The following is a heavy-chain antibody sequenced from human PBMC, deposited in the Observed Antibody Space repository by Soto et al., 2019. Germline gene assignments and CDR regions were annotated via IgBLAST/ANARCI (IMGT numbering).Heavy chain of an antibody. CDR3: AKISAGSTDETMFTVFDH. CDR2: IYHTGTT. D-gene: IGHD6-13*01. V-gene: IGHV4-59*03. CDR1: GDSIRSSY. J-gene: IGHJ4*02. Sequence: ETLSLTCTVSGDSIRSSYWTWIRQAPGRGLEWIGDIYHTGTTNYNPSLKSRVSISVDTSKNQFSLRLRSVTAADTAIYFCAKISAGSTDETMFTVFDHWGQGTLVTVSS.